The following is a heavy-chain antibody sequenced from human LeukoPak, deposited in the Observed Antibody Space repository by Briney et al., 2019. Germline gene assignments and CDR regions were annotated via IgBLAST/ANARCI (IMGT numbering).Heavy chain of an antibody. D-gene: IGHD6-19*01. CDR2: ISDSGGST. V-gene: IGHV3-23*01. J-gene: IGHJ4*02. CDR3: AKGLWQWLPTRIVPPNDY. Sequence: RTGGSLRLSCAASGFTFSSYAMSWVRQAPGKGLEWVSAISDSGGSTYYADSVKGRFTISRDNSKNTLSLQMNSLRAEDTAIYYCAKGLWQWLPTRIVPPNDYWGQGTLVTVSS. CDR1: GFTFSSYA.